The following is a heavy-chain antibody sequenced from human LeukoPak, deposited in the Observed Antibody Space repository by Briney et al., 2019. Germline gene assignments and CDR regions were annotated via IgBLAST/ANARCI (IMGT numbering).Heavy chain of an antibody. J-gene: IGHJ4*02. CDR3: ARFRNQISSSWKYFDY. CDR1: GFTVSSNY. Sequence: TGGSLRLSCAASGFTVSSNYMSWVRQAPGKGLEWVSVIYSGGSTYYADSVKGRFTISRDNSKNTLYLQMNSLRAEDTAVYYCARFRNQISSSWKYFDYWGQGTLVTVSS. D-gene: IGHD6-13*01. CDR2: IYSGGST. V-gene: IGHV3-53*01.